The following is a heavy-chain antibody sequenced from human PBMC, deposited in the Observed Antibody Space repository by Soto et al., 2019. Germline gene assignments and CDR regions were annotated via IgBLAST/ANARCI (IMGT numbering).Heavy chain of an antibody. CDR2: IKQDGSEK. CDR1: GFTFSSYW. V-gene: IGHV3-7*01. D-gene: IGHD6-19*01. CDR3: ARALRSFLDSSGWT. J-gene: IGHJ4*02. Sequence: GGSLRLSCAASGFTFSSYWMSWVRQAPGKGLEWVANIKQDGSEKYYVDSVKGRFTISRDNAKNSLYLQMNSLGAEDTAVYYCARALRSFLDSSGWTWGQGTLVTVSS.